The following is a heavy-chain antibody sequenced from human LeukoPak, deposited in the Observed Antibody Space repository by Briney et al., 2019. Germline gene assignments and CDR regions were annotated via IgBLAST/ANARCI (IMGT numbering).Heavy chain of an antibody. D-gene: IGHD2-2*01. CDR1: GGSLSMHY. Sequence: SETLSLTCTVGGGSLSMHYWSWIRHPPGKGLELVGHIYYTGTTFYNPSLNSRVTISLDTSRNQFSLRLTSVTAADTAVYYCARFSSGCSTASCYLTNWGQGTLVTVCS. CDR2: IYYTGTT. CDR3: ARFSSGCSTASCYLTN. J-gene: IGHJ4*02. V-gene: IGHV4-59*11.